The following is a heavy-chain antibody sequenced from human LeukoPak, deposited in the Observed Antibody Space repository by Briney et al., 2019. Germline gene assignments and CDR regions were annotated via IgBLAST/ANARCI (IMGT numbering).Heavy chain of an antibody. CDR2: INPNSGGT. V-gene: IGHV1-2*06. CDR3: ARDPSGSNWYDP. J-gene: IGHJ5*02. CDR1: GYTFTEYF. Sequence: ASVKVSCKASGYTFTEYFINWVRQAPGQGLEWMGRINPNSGGTNYAQKFQGRVTMTRDTSISTAYLELSRLTSDDTAVYYCARDPSGSNWYDPWGQGTLVTVSS.